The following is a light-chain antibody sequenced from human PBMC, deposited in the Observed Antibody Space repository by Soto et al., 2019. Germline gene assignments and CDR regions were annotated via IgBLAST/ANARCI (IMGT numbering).Light chain of an antibody. CDR1: QGISRY. CDR2: AAS. CDR3: QQLNTYPVT. V-gene: IGKV1-9*01. J-gene: IGKJ4*01. Sequence: THLTQSASSLSASVGDSVTITCRACQGISRYLAWYQQKPGRAPQLLISAASTLQSGVPARFSGSGSGTHFTLVISSLQPEDFATYYCQQLNTYPVTFGGGTEVDI.